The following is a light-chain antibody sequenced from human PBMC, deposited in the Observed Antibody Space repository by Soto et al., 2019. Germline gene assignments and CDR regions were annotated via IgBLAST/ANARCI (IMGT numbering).Light chain of an antibody. CDR3: EYYGNAII. V-gene: IGKV3-20*01. J-gene: IGKJ4*01. Sequence: IVLTQSPGTLSLSPGERVTLSCRTSQSISNDHLAWYQKKPGQAPRLLIHGTSNRATGIPGRFSGSGSGTDFTLTFSRLEPEDFAVYYCEYYGNAIIFGGGTKV. CDR1: QSISNDH. CDR2: GTS.